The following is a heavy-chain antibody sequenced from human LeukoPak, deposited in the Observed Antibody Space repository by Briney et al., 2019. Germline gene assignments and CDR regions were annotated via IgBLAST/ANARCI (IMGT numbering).Heavy chain of an antibody. V-gene: IGHV3-74*03. Sequence: GGSLRLSCAASRFTFSSYWMHWVRQAPGKGPVWLARINSDGFSISYADSVKGRFTISRDNAKNTLYLQMNTLRAEDTAMYYCARAVAVAGTDAWGQGTLVTVSS. CDR2: INSDGFSI. J-gene: IGHJ5*02. CDR1: RFTFSSYW. CDR3: ARAVAVAGTDA. D-gene: IGHD6-19*01.